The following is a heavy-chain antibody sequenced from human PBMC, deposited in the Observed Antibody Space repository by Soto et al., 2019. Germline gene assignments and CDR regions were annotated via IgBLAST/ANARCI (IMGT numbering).Heavy chain of an antibody. CDR3: ARDRYNYYGMEV. J-gene: IGHJ6*02. CDR2: ISSSSSTI. V-gene: IGHV3-48*02. Sequence: EVQLVESGGGLVQPGGSLRLSCAASGFTFSSYSMNWVRQAPGKGLEWVSYISSSSSTIYYADSVKGRFTISRDNAKNSLDLQMNSLTDEDTAVSYCARDRYNYYGMEVCGQGTTVTVSS. D-gene: IGHD3-9*01. CDR1: GFTFSSYS.